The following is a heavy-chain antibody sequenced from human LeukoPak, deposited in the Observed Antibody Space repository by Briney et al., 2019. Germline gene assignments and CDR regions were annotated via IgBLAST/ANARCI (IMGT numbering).Heavy chain of an antibody. CDR2: ISSSGSTI. D-gene: IGHD2-15*01. V-gene: IGHV3-48*03. Sequence: GGSLRLSCAAFGFTFSSYEMNWVRQAPGKGLEWVSYISSSGSTIYYADSVKGRFTISRDNSKKTLDLQMNSLRAEDTAIYYCARGYCSGTACDLDYWGQGTLVTVSS. CDR1: GFTFSSYE. CDR3: ARGYCSGTACDLDY. J-gene: IGHJ4*02.